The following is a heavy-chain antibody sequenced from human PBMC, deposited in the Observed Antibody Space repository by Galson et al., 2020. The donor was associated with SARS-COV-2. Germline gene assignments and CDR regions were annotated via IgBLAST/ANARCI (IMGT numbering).Heavy chain of an antibody. Sequence: SETLSLTCAVYGGSFSGYYWSWIRQPPGKGLEWIGEINHSGSTNYNPSLKSRVTISVDTSKNQFSLKLSSVTAADTAVYYCARVSRFGDNPFDYWGQGTLVTVSS. V-gene: IGHV4-34*01. J-gene: IGHJ4*02. D-gene: IGHD3-10*01. CDR1: GGSFSGYY. CDR2: INHSGST. CDR3: ARVSRFGDNPFDY.